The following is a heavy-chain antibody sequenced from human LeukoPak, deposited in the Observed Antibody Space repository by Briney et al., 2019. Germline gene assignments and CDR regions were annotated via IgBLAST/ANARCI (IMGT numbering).Heavy chain of an antibody. CDR3: TKERGGGGRRINLMVGGYGP. CDR1: GLTFSSYA. J-gene: IGHJ5*02. V-gene: IGHV3-30-3*01. CDR2: ISYDGSNK. D-gene: IGHD3-22*01. Sequence: GRSLRLSCAASGLTFSSYAMHWVRQAPGKGLEWVAVISYDGSNKYYADSVKGRFTISRDNSKNTLYLQMNSLRAEDTAVYYCTKERGGGGRRINLMVGGYGPWGQGTQVTVSS.